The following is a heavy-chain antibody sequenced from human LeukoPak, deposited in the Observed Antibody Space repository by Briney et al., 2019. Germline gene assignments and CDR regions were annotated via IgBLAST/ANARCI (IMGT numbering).Heavy chain of an antibody. CDR2: INPSGGST. J-gene: IGHJ4*02. V-gene: IGHV1-46*01. CDR1: GYTFTSYY. CDR3: ARSAGGREFDY. Sequence: ASVKVSCKASGYTFTSYYMHWVQQAPGQGLEWMGIINPSGGSTSYAQKFQGRVTMTRDTSTSTVYMELSSLRSEDTAVYYCARSAGGREFDYWGQGTLVTVSS. D-gene: IGHD3-16*01.